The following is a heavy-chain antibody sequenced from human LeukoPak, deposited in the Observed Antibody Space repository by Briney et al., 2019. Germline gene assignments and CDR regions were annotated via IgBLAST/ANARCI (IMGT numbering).Heavy chain of an antibody. V-gene: IGHV4-59*12. Sequence: SETLSLTCTVSGGSIDSYYCSWIRQPPGKGLEWIGYIYYSGSTNYNPSLKSRVTISVDTSKNQFSLKLSSVTAADTAVYYCARGYPEDCGGDCYLGLFDYWGQGTLVTVSS. CDR3: ARGYPEDCGGDCYLGLFDY. J-gene: IGHJ4*02. CDR2: IYYSGST. D-gene: IGHD2-21*02. CDR1: GGSIDSYY.